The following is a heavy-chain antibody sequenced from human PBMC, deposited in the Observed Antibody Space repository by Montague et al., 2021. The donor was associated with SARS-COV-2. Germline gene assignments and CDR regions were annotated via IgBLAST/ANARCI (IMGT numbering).Heavy chain of an antibody. CDR3: ARQDAWAYCGDECYRGWFDS. J-gene: IGHJ5*01. Sequence: SETLSLTCTVSFGSISTYYWSWIRQPPGKELEWIGFIFYNGSTKXNPSLKRRVSISLDTSKNQFSLKLSSVTAADTAVYYCARQDAWAYCGDECYRGWFDSWGQGTLVTVSS. CDR1: FGSISTYY. CDR2: IFYNGST. V-gene: IGHV4-59*01. D-gene: IGHD2-21*01.